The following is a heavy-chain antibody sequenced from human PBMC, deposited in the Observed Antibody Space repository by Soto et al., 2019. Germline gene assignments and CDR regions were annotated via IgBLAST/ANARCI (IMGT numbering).Heavy chain of an antibody. D-gene: IGHD2-15*01. V-gene: IGHV1-69*06. CDR3: AREYCSGGSCYECYFDY. CDR1: GGTFSSYA. Sequence: QVQLVQSGAEVKKPGSSVKVSCKASGGTFSSYAISWVRQAPGQGLEWMGGIIPIFGTANYAQKFQGRVTITADKYTSTAYMELSSLRSEDTAVYYCAREYCSGGSCYECYFDYWGQGTLVTVSS. J-gene: IGHJ4*02. CDR2: IIPIFGTA.